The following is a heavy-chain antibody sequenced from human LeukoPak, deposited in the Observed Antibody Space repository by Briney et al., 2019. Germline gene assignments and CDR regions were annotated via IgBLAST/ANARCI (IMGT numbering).Heavy chain of an antibody. CDR2: INPNSGGT. J-gene: IGHJ4*02. D-gene: IGHD2-2*02. Sequence: ASVKVYCKAYGYTFTGYYMHWVRQASGQGLEWMGWINPNSGGTNYAQKFQGRVTMTRDTSISTAYMELSRMRSDDTGVYYCASMGAGGYCSSTSCYTPDYWGQGTLVTVSS. CDR3: ASMGAGGYCSSTSCYTPDY. V-gene: IGHV1-2*02. CDR1: GYTFTGYY.